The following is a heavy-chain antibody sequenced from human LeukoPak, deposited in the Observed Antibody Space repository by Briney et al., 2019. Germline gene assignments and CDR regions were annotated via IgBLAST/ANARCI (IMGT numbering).Heavy chain of an antibody. J-gene: IGHJ6*02. D-gene: IGHD2-2*02. CDR2: ISSSGSTI. CDR3: ARVPPQYLYYYYGMDV. Sequence: GGSLRLSCAASGFTFSDYYMSWIRQAPGKGLEWVSYISSSGSTIYCADSVKGRFTISRDNAKNSLYLQMNSLRAEDTAVYYCARVPPQYLYYYYGMDVWGQGTTDTVSS. CDR1: GFTFSDYY. V-gene: IGHV3-11*01.